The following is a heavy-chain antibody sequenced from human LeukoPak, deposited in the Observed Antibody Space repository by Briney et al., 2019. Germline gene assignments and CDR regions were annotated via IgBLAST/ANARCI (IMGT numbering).Heavy chain of an antibody. V-gene: IGHV3-64*01. J-gene: IGHJ4*02. CDR1: GFTFSSYA. D-gene: IGHD6-19*01. Sequence: GGSLRLSCEASGFTFSSYAMNWVRQAPGKGLEYVSALSSDGGSTYYANSVKGRFTVSRDNSKNTLYLQMGSLGAEDMAVYYCARGRYSSGWYDFDYWGQGTLVTVSS. CDR2: LSSDGGST. CDR3: ARGRYSSGWYDFDY.